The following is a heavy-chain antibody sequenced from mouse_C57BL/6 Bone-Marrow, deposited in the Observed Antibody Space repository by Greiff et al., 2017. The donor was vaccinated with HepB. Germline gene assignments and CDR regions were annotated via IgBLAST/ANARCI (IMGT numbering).Heavy chain of an antibody. V-gene: IGHV1-55*01. Sequence: VQLQQPGAELVKPGASVKMSCKASGYTFTSYWITWVKQRPGQGLEWIGDIYPGSGSTNYNEKFKSKATLTVDTSSSTAYMQLSSLTSEDSAVYYCAREGLRLGLYYFDYWGQGTTLTVSS. CDR1: GYTFTSYW. J-gene: IGHJ2*01. CDR2: IYPGSGST. D-gene: IGHD2-4*01. CDR3: AREGLRLGLYYFDY.